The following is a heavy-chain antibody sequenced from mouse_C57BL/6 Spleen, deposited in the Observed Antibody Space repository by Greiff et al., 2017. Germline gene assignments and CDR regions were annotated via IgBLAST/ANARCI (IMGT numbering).Heavy chain of an antibody. J-gene: IGHJ2*01. CDR1: GYAFTNYL. Sequence: VQRVESGAELVRPGTSVKVSCKASGYAFTNYLIEWVKQRPGQGLEWIGVINPGSGGTNYNEKFKGKATLTADKSSSTAYMQLSSLTSEDSAVYFCARRDPGVYFDYWGQGTTLTVSS. V-gene: IGHV1-54*01. CDR2: INPGSGGT. CDR3: ARRDPGVYFDY.